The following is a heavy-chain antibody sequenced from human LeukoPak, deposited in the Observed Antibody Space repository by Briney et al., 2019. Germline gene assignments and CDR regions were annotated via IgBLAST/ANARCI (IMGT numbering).Heavy chain of an antibody. CDR1: GYTFTGYY. J-gene: IGHJ3*02. CDR2: INPNSGGT. D-gene: IGHD3-16*01. CDR3: ARGEVLGYDLTAFDI. Sequence: GASVKVSCKASGYTFTGYYMHWVRQAPGQGLEWMGWINPNSGGTNYAQKFQGRVTMTRDTSISTAYMELSRPRSDDTAVYYCARGEVLGYDLTAFDIWGQGTMVTVSS. V-gene: IGHV1-2*02.